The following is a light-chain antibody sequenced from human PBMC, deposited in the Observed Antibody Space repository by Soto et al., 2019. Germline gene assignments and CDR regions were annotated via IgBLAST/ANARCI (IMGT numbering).Light chain of an antibody. CDR1: QSVGGSS. V-gene: IGKV3-20*01. Sequence: GERATVSCRASQSVGGSSLAWYQQRPGQAPSLLMYAKSTRATGIPDRFYGSGSGTDFTLTIYRLEPEDFAVYYCQQYGNVPQTFGQGTKVDIK. J-gene: IGKJ1*01. CDR2: AKS. CDR3: QQYGNVPQT.